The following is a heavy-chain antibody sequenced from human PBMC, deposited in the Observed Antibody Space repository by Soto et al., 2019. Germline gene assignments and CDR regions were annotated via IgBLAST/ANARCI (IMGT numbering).Heavy chain of an antibody. CDR1: GFTFSMYS. D-gene: IGHD2-21*02. CDR3: ARDHLILPAHDFFYGSDV. CDR2: IPQDGVDG. J-gene: IGHJ6*02. V-gene: IGHV3-7*03. Sequence: LRLSCEVSGFTFSMYSMSWVRQSPGKGLEWVAKIPQDGVDGHYADSVKGRFTISRDNGKNSLYLQLNNLRAEDTAVYYCARDHLILPAHDFFYGSDVWGRGATVTVS.